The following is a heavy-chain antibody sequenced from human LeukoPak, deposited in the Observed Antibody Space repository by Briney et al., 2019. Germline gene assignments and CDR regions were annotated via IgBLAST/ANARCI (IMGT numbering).Heavy chain of an antibody. CDR2: ISAYSGDT. CDR3: ARDTRSSGRTYFDY. CDR1: GYIFTSFG. D-gene: IGHD3-10*01. V-gene: IGHV1-18*01. Sequence: ASVKVSCKASGYIFTSFGIGWVRQAPGHGLEWMGWISAYSGDTDYAQKLQGRVTMTTDSSTRTAYMELRSLRSDDTAVYYCARDTRSSGRTYFDYWGQGTLVTVSS. J-gene: IGHJ4*02.